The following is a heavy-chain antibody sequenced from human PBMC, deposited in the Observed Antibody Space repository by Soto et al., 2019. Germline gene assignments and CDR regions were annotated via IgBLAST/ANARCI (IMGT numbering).Heavy chain of an antibody. Sequence: QVQLVESGGGVVQPGRSLRLSCAASGFTFSSYAMHWVRQAPGKGLEWVTIISYDGSNKYYADSVKGRFTISRDNSKNTLYLQMNSLRDEETAVSYCARGEEEGADYFDYWGQGTLVTVSS. J-gene: IGHJ4*02. CDR3: ARGEEEGADYFDY. CDR2: ISYDGSNK. CDR1: GFTFSSYA. V-gene: IGHV3-30-3*01.